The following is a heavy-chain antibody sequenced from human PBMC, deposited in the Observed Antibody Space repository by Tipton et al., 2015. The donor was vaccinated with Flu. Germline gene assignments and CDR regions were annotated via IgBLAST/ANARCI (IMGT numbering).Heavy chain of an antibody. J-gene: IGHJ6*02. CDR3: ARGPLPDSNWYNGMDV. V-gene: IGHV4-4*08. D-gene: IGHD6-13*01. CDR1: GGSIGSYY. Sequence: GLVKPSETLSLTCTVSGGSIGSYYWNWIRQPPGKGLEWIGYIYNNQYTKYSPSLKSRVTISVDSSRKQFSLQLRSVTAADTAVYFCARGPLPDSNWYNGMDVWGQGTTVTVSS. CDR2: IYNNQYT.